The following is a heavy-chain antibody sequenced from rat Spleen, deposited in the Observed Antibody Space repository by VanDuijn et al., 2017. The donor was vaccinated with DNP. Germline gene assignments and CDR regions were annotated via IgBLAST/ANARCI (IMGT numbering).Heavy chain of an antibody. J-gene: IGHJ1*01. V-gene: IGHV5S13*01. D-gene: IGHD4-3*01. CDR3: TTAIRGTGFDF. Sequence: EVQLVESGGGLVQPGRSLQLSCAASGFTFSNFGMAWVRQVPGKGLKWVASISRSGGSPYHPDSVKVRFTISRDNAKNTLYLQMNSLRSEDTATYYCTTAIRGTGFDFWGPGTMVTVSS. CDR1: GFTFSNFG. CDR2: ISRSGGSP.